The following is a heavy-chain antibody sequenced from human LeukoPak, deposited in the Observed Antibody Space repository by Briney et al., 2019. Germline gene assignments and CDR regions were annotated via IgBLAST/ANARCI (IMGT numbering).Heavy chain of an antibody. D-gene: IGHD3-3*01. J-gene: IGHJ3*02. CDR2: ISYDGSNK. Sequence: PGGSLRLSCAASGFTFSSYAMHWVRQAPGKGLEWVAVISYDGSNKYYADSVKGRFTISRDNSKNTLYLQMNSLRAEDTAVYYCARDFSSDFWSGYALAFDIWGQGTMVTVSS. CDR1: GFTFSSYA. V-gene: IGHV3-30-3*01. CDR3: ARDFSSDFWSGYALAFDI.